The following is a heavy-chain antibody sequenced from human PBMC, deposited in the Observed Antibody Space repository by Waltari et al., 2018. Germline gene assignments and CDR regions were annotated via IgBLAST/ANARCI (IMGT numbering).Heavy chain of an antibody. CDR1: GFTFSSYA. CDR2: VSATGRGT. V-gene: IGHV3-23*01. CDR3: TKVLGPTRYDAFDI. J-gene: IGHJ3*02. Sequence: EVQLLESGGGLVQHGGSLRLSCAASGFTFSSYAMTWVRQAPGKGLEWVSTVSATGRGTYDADSVKGRFSISRDNSKNTLYLQMNSLRAEDTAIYYCTKVLGPTRYDAFDIWGQGTRVTVSS. D-gene: IGHD1-26*01.